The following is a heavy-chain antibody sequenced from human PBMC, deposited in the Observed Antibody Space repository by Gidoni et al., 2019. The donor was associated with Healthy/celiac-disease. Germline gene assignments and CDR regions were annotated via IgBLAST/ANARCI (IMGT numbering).Heavy chain of an antibody. CDR3: AKDGWNPGLFDY. CDR1: GFTFSSYV. V-gene: IGHV3-23*01. J-gene: IGHJ4*02. Sequence: EVQLLESGGGLVQPGGSLRLSCAASGFTFSSYVMSWVRQAPGKGLECVSAISGSGGSTYYADSVKGRFTISRDNSKNTLYLQMNSLRAEDTAVYYCAKDGWNPGLFDYWGQGTLVTVSS. D-gene: IGHD1-1*01. CDR2: ISGSGGST.